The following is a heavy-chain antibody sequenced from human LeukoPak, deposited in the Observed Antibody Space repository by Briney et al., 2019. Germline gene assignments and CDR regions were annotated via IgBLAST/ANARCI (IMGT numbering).Heavy chain of an antibody. CDR2: IKQDGSEK. V-gene: IGHV3-7*01. CDR3: ARDSSSWHYYYYYMDV. Sequence: GALRLSCAASGFTFSSYWMSWVRQAPGKGLEWVANIKQDGSEKYYVDSVKGRFTISRDSAKNTLYLQMKSLRAEDTAVYYCARDSSSWHYYYYYMDVWGKGTTVTVSS. D-gene: IGHD6-13*01. J-gene: IGHJ6*03. CDR1: GFTFSSYW.